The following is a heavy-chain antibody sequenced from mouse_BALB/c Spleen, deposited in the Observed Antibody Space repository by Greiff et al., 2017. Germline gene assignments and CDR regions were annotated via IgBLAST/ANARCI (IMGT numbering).Heavy chain of an antibody. V-gene: IGHV7-3*02. CDR1: GFTFTDYY. D-gene: IGHD2-2*01. CDR2: IRNKANGYTT. Sequence: EVQLMESGGGLVQPGGSLRLSCATSGFTFTDYYMSWVCQPPGKALEWLGFIRNKANGYTTEYSASVKGRFTISRDNSQSILYLQMNTLRAEDSATYYCARDGYPDYWGQGTTLTVSS. CDR3: ARDGYPDY. J-gene: IGHJ2*01.